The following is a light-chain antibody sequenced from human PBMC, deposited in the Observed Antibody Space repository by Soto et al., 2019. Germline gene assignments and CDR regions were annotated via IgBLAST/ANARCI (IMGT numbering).Light chain of an antibody. CDR1: QSVSSW. V-gene: IGKV1-5*03. CDR3: QQYSSYAWT. Sequence: DLQMTQSPSTLSASVGDRVIITCRASQSVSSWLAWYQQKPGKAPKLLIYKASTLESGVSSRFSGSGSGTEFTLTINSLQPDDFATYYCQQYSSYAWTFGQGTKVEVK. CDR2: KAS. J-gene: IGKJ1*01.